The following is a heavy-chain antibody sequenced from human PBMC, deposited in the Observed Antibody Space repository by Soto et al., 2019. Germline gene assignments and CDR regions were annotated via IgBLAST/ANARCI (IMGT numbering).Heavy chain of an antibody. CDR1: GYSISSGYY. J-gene: IGHJ4*02. CDR3: ARVSYDLWTGPGMIEY. CDR2: IYHSGAT. D-gene: IGHD3-3*01. Sequence: KPSETLSLTCAVSGYSISSGYYWGWIRQPPGKGLEWIATIYHSGATYYNPSLESRVTISVDTSKNQFSLKLTSVIAADTAVYFCARVSYDLWTGPGMIEYWGQGTLVTVSS. V-gene: IGHV4-38-2*01.